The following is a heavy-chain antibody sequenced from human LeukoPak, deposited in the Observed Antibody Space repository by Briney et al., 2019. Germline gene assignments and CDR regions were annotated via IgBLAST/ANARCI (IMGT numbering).Heavy chain of an antibody. D-gene: IGHD2-8*01. CDR2: LSGSGGST. CDR1: GFTFSSYA. J-gene: IGHJ4*02. CDR3: ARDLGYCTNGVCHTRFDY. Sequence: GGSLRLSCAASGFTFSSYAMNWVRQAPGKGLEWVSGLSGSGGSTSYADSVKGRFTISRDKSKNTLYLQMNSLRAEDTAVYYCARDLGYCTNGVCHTRFDYWGQGTLVAVSS. V-gene: IGHV3-23*01.